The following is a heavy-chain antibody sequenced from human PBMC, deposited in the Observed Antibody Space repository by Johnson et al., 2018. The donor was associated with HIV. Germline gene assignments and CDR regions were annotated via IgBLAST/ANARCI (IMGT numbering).Heavy chain of an antibody. Sequence: VQLVESGGGLVKPGGSLRLSCAASGFTFSSYDMHWVRQATGKGLEWVSGIGSAGDTYYPGSVKGRFTISRENAKNSLYLQMHSLRAGDTAVYYCARVGAVGDGISLVAFDIWGQGTMVTVSS. CDR3: ARVGAVGDGISLVAFDI. V-gene: IGHV3-13*01. J-gene: IGHJ3*02. D-gene: IGHD3-10*01. CDR1: GFTFSSYD. CDR2: IGSAGDT.